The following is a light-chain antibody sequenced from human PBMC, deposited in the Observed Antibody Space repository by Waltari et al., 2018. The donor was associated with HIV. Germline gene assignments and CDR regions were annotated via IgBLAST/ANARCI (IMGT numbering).Light chain of an antibody. V-gene: IGLV1-47*01. CDR1: SSNIATNY. CDR2: RNA. CDR3: SLINWL. Sequence: QSVLTQPPSASGTPGRRVTLSSSGGSSNIATNYVSWFHHLPGAAPKLFIYRNASRPSGVPDRFTGSKSGTSPSLGISGFRAEEEADYYDSLINWLCGGRTKLTGL. J-gene: IGLJ3*02.